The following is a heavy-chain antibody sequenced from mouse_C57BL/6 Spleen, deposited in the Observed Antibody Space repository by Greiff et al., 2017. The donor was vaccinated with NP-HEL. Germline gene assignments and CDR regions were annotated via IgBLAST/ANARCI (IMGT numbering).Heavy chain of an antibody. J-gene: IGHJ4*01. CDR3: ARSGLRSPYAMDY. V-gene: IGHV1-55*01. Sequence: QVQLKQPGAELVKPGASVKMSCKASGYTFTSYWITWVKQRPGQGLEWIGDLYPGSGSTNYNEKFKSKATLTVDTSSSTAYMQLSSLTSEDSAVYYCARSGLRSPYAMDYWGQGTSVTVSS. CDR2: LYPGSGST. D-gene: IGHD3-2*02. CDR1: GYTFTSYW.